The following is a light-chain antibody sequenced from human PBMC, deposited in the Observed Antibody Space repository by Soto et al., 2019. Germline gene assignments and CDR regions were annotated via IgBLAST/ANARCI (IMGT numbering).Light chain of an antibody. CDR2: GAS. V-gene: IGKV3-20*01. CDR3: HHYGDTPRT. J-gene: IGKJ1*01. CDR1: QRVGSY. Sequence: EIVLTQSPGTLSLSPGERATLSCRASQRVGSYLAWYQQKPGQAPRLLMYGASSRATGIPDRFSGSGSGTDFTLTISRLEPEDFAVYYCHHYGDTPRTFSQGTKVEIK.